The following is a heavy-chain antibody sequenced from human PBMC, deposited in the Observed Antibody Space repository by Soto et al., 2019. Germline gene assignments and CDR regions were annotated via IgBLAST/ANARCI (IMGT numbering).Heavy chain of an antibody. CDR1: RLSLRTTGVG. J-gene: IGHJ6*02. CDR2: LYWDDDQ. Sequence: QVTLKESGPMLVKPTQTLTLTCTVSRLSLRTTGVGVGWVRQPPGKALEWIVLLYWDDDQRYRPSLRSRLTIAKDISKKQVVLTMTNMDTVDTATYYCVQSRCGGDCLEIFSSHAYNGLDIWGQGTTVTVSS. D-gene: IGHD2-21*02. V-gene: IGHV2-5*09. CDR3: VQSRCGGDCLEIFSSHAYNGLDI.